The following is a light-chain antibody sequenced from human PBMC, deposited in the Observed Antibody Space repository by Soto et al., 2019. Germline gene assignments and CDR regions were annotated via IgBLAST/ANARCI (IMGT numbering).Light chain of an antibody. J-gene: IGKJ3*01. Sequence: IVLTQSPATLSLSPGKRASLSCRASQNISNYLIWYQQKPGQAPRLLLYGASTRATGIPVRFRGSGSGTEFTLTISSLQSEDSAVYYCHQYNSWPRGTFGPGTKVEIK. CDR1: QNISNY. CDR3: HQYNSWPRGT. CDR2: GAS. V-gene: IGKV3-15*01.